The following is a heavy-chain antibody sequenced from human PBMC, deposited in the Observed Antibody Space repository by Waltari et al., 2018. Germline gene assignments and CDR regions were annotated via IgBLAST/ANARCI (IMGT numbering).Heavy chain of an antibody. D-gene: IGHD2-2*01. CDR3: AAPHSTSWYVSDY. Sequence: EVQLVESGGGLVQPGGSLRLSCAASGLSFSTYWMHWVRQGPGKGLVGVSRINGDESTTNYADSVKGRFTISRDNAKNTLYLQMNSLRAEDTAVYYCAAPHSTSWYVSDYWGQGALVTVSS. CDR2: INGDESTT. CDR1: GLSFSTYW. V-gene: IGHV3-74*01. J-gene: IGHJ4*02.